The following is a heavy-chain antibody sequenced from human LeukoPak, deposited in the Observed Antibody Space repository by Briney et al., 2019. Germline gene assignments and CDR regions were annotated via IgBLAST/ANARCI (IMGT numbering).Heavy chain of an antibody. CDR2: VSWNSGSL. Sequence: PGRSLRLSCEASGFTFDDCAMHWVRQAPGKGLEWVSGVSWNSGSLGYADSVKGRFTISRDNAKNSLYLQMHSLRPEDTAVYYCAKDRTGYYPSSSFDYWGQGTLVTVSS. CDR1: GFTFDDCA. J-gene: IGHJ4*02. D-gene: IGHD3-22*01. V-gene: IGHV3-9*01. CDR3: AKDRTGYYPSSSFDY.